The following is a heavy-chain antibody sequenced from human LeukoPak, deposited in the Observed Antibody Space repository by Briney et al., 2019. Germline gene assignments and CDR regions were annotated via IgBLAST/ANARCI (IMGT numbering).Heavy chain of an antibody. CDR1: GGSISSGSYY. D-gene: IGHD3-3*01. CDR3: ARSVFWSGYSYNWFDP. Sequence: SQTLSLTCTVSGGSISSGSYYWSWIRQPAGKGLERIGRIYTSGSTNYNPSLKSRVTISVDTSKNQFSLKLSSVTAADTAVYYCARSVFWSGYSYNWFDPWGQGTLVTVSS. CDR2: IYTSGST. V-gene: IGHV4-61*02. J-gene: IGHJ5*02.